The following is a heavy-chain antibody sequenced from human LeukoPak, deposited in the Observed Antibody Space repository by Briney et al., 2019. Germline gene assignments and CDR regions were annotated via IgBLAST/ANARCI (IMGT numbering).Heavy chain of an antibody. J-gene: IGHJ4*02. CDR3: AKERSLEIAVAGTIFDY. Sequence: PGGSLRLSCAASGFTFSSYWMHWVRQAPGKGLEWVSVIYSGGDTYYADSVKGRFTISRDNSKNMIYLEMSSLKAEDTAVYYCAKERSLEIAVAGTIFDYWGQGTLVTVSS. CDR1: GFTFSSYW. V-gene: IGHV3-66*01. CDR2: IYSGGDT. D-gene: IGHD6-19*01.